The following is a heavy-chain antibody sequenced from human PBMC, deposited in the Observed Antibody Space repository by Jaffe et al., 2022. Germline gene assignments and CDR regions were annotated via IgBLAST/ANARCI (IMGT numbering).Heavy chain of an antibody. D-gene: IGHD2-21*02. Sequence: QVQLQESGPGLVKPSETLSLTCAVSGYSISSGYYWGWIRQPPGKGLEWIGSIYHSGSTYYNPSLKSRVTISVDTSKNQFSLKLSSVTAADTAVYYCARLGDCGGDCYSWYFDLWGRGTLVTVSS. J-gene: IGHJ2*01. CDR1: GYSISSGYY. CDR2: IYHSGST. V-gene: IGHV4-38-2*01. CDR3: ARLGDCGGDCYSWYFDL.